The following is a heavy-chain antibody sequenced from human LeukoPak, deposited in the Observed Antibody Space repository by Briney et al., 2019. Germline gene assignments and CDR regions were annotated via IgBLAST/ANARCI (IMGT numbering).Heavy chain of an antibody. D-gene: IGHD6-13*01. J-gene: IGHJ4*02. V-gene: IGHV4-31*03. CDR3: ARVGSSSWYSRSDY. Sequence: SETLSLTCTVSGGSISSGGYYWSWIRQHPGKGLEWIGYIYYSGSTYYNPSLKSRVTISVDTSKNQFSLKLSSVTAADTAVYYCARVGSSSWYSRSDYWGQGTLVTVSS. CDR2: IYYSGST. CDR1: GGSISSGGYY.